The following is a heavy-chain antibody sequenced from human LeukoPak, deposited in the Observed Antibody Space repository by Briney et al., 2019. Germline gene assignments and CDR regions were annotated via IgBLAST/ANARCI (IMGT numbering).Heavy chain of an antibody. CDR2: ISGSGGSI. J-gene: IGHJ6*04. V-gene: IGHV3-23*01. CDR1: GYSFTSYW. CDR3: AKVAA. Sequence: GESLKISCKGSGYSFTSYWIGWVRQAPGKGLEWVSAISGSGGSIYYADSVKGRFTISRDNSKNTLYLQMNSLRAEDTAVYYCAKVAAWGKGTTVTISS.